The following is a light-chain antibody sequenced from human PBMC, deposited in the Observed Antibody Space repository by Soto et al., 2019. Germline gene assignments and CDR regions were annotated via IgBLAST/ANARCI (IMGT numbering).Light chain of an antibody. CDR3: QQLNSYPL. Sequence: DIQLTQSPSFLSASVGDRVTITCRASQGISSYLAWYQQKPGKAPKLLIYGASALQSGVPSRFSGSGSGTDFTLTISSLQPEDCATYYCQQLNSYPLFGPGTKVH. CDR2: GAS. CDR1: QGISSY. V-gene: IGKV1-9*01. J-gene: IGKJ3*01.